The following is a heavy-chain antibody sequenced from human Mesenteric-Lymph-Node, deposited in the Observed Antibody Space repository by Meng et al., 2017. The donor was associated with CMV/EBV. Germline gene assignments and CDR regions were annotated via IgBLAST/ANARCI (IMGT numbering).Heavy chain of an antibody. CDR1: GFTFSSYA. V-gene: IGHV3-30-3*01. D-gene: IGHD3-10*01. CDR2: ISYDGSNK. Sequence: GESLKISCAASGFTFSSYAMHWVRQAPGKGLEWVAVISYDGSNKYYADSVKGRFTISRDNSKNTLYLQMNSLRAEDTAVYYCARDPPRDYDSGSYCPDYWGQGTLVTVSS. CDR3: ARDPPRDYDSGSYCPDY. J-gene: IGHJ4*02.